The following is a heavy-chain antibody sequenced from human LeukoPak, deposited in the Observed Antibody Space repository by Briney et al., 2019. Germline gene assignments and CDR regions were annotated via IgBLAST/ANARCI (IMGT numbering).Heavy chain of an antibody. J-gene: IGHJ5*02. Sequence: PSETLSLTCAVYGGSFSVYYWSWIRQPSGKGLEWIGEINHSGSTNYNPSLKSRVTISVDTSKNQFSLKLSSVTAADTAVYYCARGTRTFDPWGQGTLVTVSS. V-gene: IGHV4-34*01. CDR3: ARGTRTFDP. CDR1: GGSFSVYY. CDR2: INHSGST. D-gene: IGHD2-2*01.